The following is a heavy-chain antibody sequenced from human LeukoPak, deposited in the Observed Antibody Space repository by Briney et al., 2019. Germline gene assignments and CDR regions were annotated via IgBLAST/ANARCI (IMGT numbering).Heavy chain of an antibody. CDR1: GGSFSGYY. Sequence: SETLSLTCAVYGGSFSGYYWSWIRQPPGKGLEWIGEINHSGSTNYNPSLKSRVTISVDTSKNQFSLKLSSVTAADTAVYYCARGGVAATTNWFDPWGQGTLVTVSS. D-gene: IGHD2-15*01. CDR3: ARGGVAATTNWFDP. V-gene: IGHV4-34*01. CDR2: INHSGST. J-gene: IGHJ5*02.